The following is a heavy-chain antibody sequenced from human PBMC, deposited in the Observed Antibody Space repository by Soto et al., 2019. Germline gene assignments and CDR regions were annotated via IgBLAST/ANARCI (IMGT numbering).Heavy chain of an antibody. J-gene: IGHJ4*02. V-gene: IGHV4-39*01. Sequence: PSETVSLTCTVSGGSISSSSYYWGWIRQPPGKGLEWIGSIYYSGSTYYNPSLKSRVTISVDTSKNQFSLKLSSVTAADTAVYYCARISGSYSQFDYWGQGTLVTVSS. D-gene: IGHD1-26*01. CDR3: ARISGSYSQFDY. CDR2: IYYSGST. CDR1: GGSISSSSYY.